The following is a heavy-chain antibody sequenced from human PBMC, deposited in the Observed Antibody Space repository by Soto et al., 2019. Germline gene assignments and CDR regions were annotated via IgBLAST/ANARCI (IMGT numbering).Heavy chain of an antibody. CDR2: INHSGST. CDR3: ARVGYAILTGYHYFDY. J-gene: IGHJ4*02. CDR1: GGSFSGYY. D-gene: IGHD3-9*01. V-gene: IGHV4-34*01. Sequence: SETLSLTCAVYGGSFSGYYWSWIRQPPGKGLEWIGEINHSGSTNYNPSLKSRVTISVDTSKNQFSLKLSSVTAADTAVYYCARVGYAILTGYHYFDYWGQGTLVTVSS.